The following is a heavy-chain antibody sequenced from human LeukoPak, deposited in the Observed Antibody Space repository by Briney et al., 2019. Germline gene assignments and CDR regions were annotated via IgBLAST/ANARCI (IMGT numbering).Heavy chain of an antibody. D-gene: IGHD6-6*01. CDR2: INWNGGST. CDR3: ARDKGTSYLSSLDY. V-gene: IGHV3-20*04. CDR1: GFTFDDYA. Sequence: PGGSLRLSCAASGFTFDDYAMHWVRQAPGKGLEWVSGINWNGGSTGYADSVKGRFTISRDNAKNSLYLQMNSLRAADTAVYYCARDKGTSYLSSLDYWGQGTLVTVSS. J-gene: IGHJ4*02.